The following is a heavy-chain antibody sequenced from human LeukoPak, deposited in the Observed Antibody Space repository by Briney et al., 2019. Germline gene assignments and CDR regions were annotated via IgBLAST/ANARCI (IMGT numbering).Heavy chain of an antibody. CDR1: GGSLSSYY. V-gene: IGHV4-59*01. Sequence: PETMSLTCTVSGGSLSSYYWSWIRQPPGKGLEWIGYIYYSGSTNYNPSLKSRVTISVDTSKNQFSLKLSSVTAADTAVYYCARDRSLDYWGQGTLVTVSS. CDR2: IYYSGST. CDR3: ARDRSLDY. D-gene: IGHD3-16*02. J-gene: IGHJ4*02.